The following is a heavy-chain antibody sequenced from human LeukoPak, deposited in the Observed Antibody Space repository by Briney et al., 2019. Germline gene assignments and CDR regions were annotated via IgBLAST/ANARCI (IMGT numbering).Heavy chain of an antibody. CDR2: IYYSGST. J-gene: IGHJ5*02. V-gene: IGHV4-39*07. CDR1: GGSISSSSYY. Sequence: SETLSLTCTVSGGSISSSSYYWGWIRQPPGRGLEWIGSIYYSGSTYYNPSLKSRVTISVDTSKNQFSLKLSSVTAADTAVYYCARGYSSSWYLNWFDPWGQGTLVTVSS. CDR3: ARGYSSSWYLNWFDP. D-gene: IGHD6-13*01.